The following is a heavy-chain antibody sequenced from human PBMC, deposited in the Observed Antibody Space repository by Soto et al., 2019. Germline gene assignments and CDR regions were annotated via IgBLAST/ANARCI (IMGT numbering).Heavy chain of an antibody. J-gene: IGHJ6*02. Sequence: ASVKVSCKASGYTFTSYDINWVRQATGQGLEWMGWMNPNSGNTGYAQKFQGRVTMTRNTSISTAYMELSSLRSEDTAVYYCAREGTIFGVGSYYYGMDVWGQGTKVTVSS. CDR3: AREGTIFGVGSYYYGMDV. D-gene: IGHD3-3*01. CDR2: MNPNSGNT. V-gene: IGHV1-8*01. CDR1: GYTFTSYD.